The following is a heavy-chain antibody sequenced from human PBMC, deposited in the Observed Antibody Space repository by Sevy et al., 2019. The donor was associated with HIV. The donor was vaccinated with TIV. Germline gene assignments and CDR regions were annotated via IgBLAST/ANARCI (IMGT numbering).Heavy chain of an antibody. Sequence: ASVKVSCKASGYTFTGYYMHWVRQAPGQGLEWMGWINPDSGGPNYAPKFQCRVTLTRDTSISTAYMEVSRLKSDDTAVYYCVRDDRDGYFDYWGQGTLVTVSS. CDR2: INPDSGGP. CDR3: VRDDRDGYFDY. V-gene: IGHV1-2*02. J-gene: IGHJ4*02. CDR1: GYTFTGYY.